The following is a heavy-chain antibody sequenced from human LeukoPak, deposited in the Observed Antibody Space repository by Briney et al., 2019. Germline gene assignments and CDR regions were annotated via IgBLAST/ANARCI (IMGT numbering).Heavy chain of an antibody. CDR3: ARAHYDFWSGYSGTYYYYYMDV. Sequence: SETLSLTCAVYGGSFSGYYWSWIRQPPGKGLEWIGEINHSGSTNYNPSLKSRVTISVDTSKNQFSLKLSSVTAADTAVYYCARAHYDFWSGYSGTYYYYYMDVWGKGTTVTVSS. CDR2: INHSGST. CDR1: GGSFSGYY. D-gene: IGHD3-3*01. V-gene: IGHV4-34*01. J-gene: IGHJ6*03.